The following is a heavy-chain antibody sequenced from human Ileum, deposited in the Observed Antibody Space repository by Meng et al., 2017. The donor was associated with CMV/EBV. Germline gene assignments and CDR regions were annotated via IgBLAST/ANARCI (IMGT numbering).Heavy chain of an antibody. CDR1: GFNFGSYA. Sequence: GGSLRPSCAASGFNFGSYAMSWVRQAPGKGLEWVSAISGSGGSTYYADSVKGRFTTSRDNSKNTLYLQMNSLRAEDQAVYYGAKALRDIAVAGINWGQGTLVTVSS. CDR2: ISGSGGST. V-gene: IGHV3-23*01. J-gene: IGHJ4*02. CDR3: AKALRDIAVAGIN. D-gene: IGHD6-19*01.